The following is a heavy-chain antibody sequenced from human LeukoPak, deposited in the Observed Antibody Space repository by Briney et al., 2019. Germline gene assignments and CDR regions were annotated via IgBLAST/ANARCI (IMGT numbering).Heavy chain of an antibody. J-gene: IGHJ4*02. V-gene: IGHV4-38-2*02. CDR3: ARETGTYSAFDY. D-gene: IGHD1-26*01. CDR2: IYHSGST. Sequence: PSETLSLTCTVSGYSIGSGYYWAWIRQPPGKGLEWIGTIYHSGSTYSNPSLKSRVTISVDTSKNQFSLRLSSVTAADTAVYYCARETGTYSAFDYWGQGTLVTVSS. CDR1: GYSIGSGYY.